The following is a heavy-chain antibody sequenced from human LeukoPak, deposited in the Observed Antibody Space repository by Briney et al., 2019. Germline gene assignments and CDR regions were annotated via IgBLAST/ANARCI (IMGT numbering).Heavy chain of an antibody. V-gene: IGHV3-7*01. CDR3: ARAPYGDYAGIDY. J-gene: IGHJ4*02. CDR2: IKQDGSEK. CDR1: GFTFSSYW. D-gene: IGHD4-17*01. Sequence: GGSLRLSCAASGFTFSSYWMSWVRQAPGKGLEWVANIKQDGSEKYYVGSVKGRFTISRDNAKNSLYLQMNSLRAEDTAVYYCARAPYGDYAGIDYWGQGTLVTVSS.